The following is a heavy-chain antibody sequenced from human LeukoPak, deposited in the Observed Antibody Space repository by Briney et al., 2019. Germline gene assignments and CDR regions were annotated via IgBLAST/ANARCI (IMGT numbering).Heavy chain of an antibody. V-gene: IGHV4-39*07. D-gene: IGHD2/OR15-2a*01. Sequence: SETLSLTCTVSGGSISSSSYSWGWIRQPPGKGLEWIGSIYYSGSTYYNPSLKSRVTISVDTSKNQFSLKLSSVTAADTAVYYCARGPNRRFDPWGQGTLVTVSS. CDR3: ARGPNRRFDP. J-gene: IGHJ5*02. CDR1: GGSISSSSYS. CDR2: IYYSGST.